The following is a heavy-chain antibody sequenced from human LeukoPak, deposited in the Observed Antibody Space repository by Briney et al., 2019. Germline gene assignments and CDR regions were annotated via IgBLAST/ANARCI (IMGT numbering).Heavy chain of an antibody. CDR1: DGSISSYY. V-gene: IGHV4-59*08. CDR3: ARRGGTGDWHFDL. J-gene: IGHJ2*01. CDR2: IYYSGST. D-gene: IGHD1-1*01. Sequence: SETLSLTCTVSDGSISSYYWNWIRQPPGKGLEWIGYIYYSGSTNYRPSLKSRVTMSVDTSKNQFSLKLSSVTAADTAVYYCARRGGTGDWHFDLWGRGTLVTVSS.